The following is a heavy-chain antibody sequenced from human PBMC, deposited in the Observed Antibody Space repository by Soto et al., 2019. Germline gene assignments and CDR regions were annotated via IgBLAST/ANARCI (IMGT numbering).Heavy chain of an antibody. D-gene: IGHD3-10*01. J-gene: IGHJ6*02. Sequence: GGSLRLSCAASGFTFSSYEMNWVRQAPGKGLEWVSYISSSGSTIYYADSVKGRFTISRDNAKNSLYLQMNSLRAEDTAVYYCARRRITRAATWGMDVWGQGTTVTGSS. CDR2: ISSSGSTI. CDR1: GFTFSSYE. V-gene: IGHV3-48*03. CDR3: ARRRITRAATWGMDV.